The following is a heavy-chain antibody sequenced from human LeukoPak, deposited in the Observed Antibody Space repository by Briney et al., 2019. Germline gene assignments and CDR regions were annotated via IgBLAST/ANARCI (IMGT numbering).Heavy chain of an antibody. V-gene: IGHV1-18*01. J-gene: IGHJ4*02. D-gene: IGHD3-16*01. CDR1: GYTFTSYD. CDR2: ISTYNGDT. Sequence: ASVKVSCKASGYTFTSYDINWVRQAPGQGLEWMGWISTYNGDTNYAQKLQGRVTMTIDTSTNTAYMELRSLRSDDTAVYYCAREGLGELTLDYWGQGTLVTVSS. CDR3: AREGLGELTLDY.